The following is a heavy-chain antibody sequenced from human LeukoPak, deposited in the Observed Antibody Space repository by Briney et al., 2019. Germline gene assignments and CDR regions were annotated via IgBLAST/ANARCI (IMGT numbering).Heavy chain of an antibody. J-gene: IGHJ6*02. CDR2: ISSSSSYI. V-gene: IGHV3-21*01. Sequence: PGGSLRLSCAASGFTFSSYAMSWVRQAPGKGLEWVSSISSSSSYICYADSVKGRFTISRDNAKNSLYLQMNSLRAEDTAVYYCARAQVWGSYRYTPPGMDVWGQGTTVTVSS. CDR1: GFTFSSYA. D-gene: IGHD3-16*02. CDR3: ARAQVWGSYRYTPPGMDV.